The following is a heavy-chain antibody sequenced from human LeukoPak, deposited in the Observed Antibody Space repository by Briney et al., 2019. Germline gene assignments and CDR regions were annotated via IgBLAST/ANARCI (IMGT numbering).Heavy chain of an antibody. J-gene: IGHJ4*02. Sequence: PGGSLRLSCAASGFTFSSYSMNWVRQAPGKGLEWVSSISSSSSYIYYADSVKGRFTISRDNAKNSLYLQMNSLRAEDTAVYYCARGLAARPGFVPFDYWGQGTLVTVSS. V-gene: IGHV3-21*01. CDR3: ARGLAARPGFVPFDY. CDR2: ISSSSSYI. D-gene: IGHD6-6*01. CDR1: GFTFSSYS.